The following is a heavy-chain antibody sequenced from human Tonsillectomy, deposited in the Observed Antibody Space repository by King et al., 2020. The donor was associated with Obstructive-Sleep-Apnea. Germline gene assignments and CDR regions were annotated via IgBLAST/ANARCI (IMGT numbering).Heavy chain of an antibody. CDR1: GFTFSNYA. V-gene: IGHV3-23*04. CDR3: AKRVDTAMVFDY. CDR2: IHTVGGTT. D-gene: IGHD5-18*01. Sequence: VQLVESWGGLVQPGGSLRLSCAASGFTFSNYAMSCVRQAPGKGLEWGSAIHTVGGTTYYADSVKGRFTISRDNSKNTLYLQMNSLRAEDTAVYYCAKRVDTAMVFDYWGQGTLVTVSS. J-gene: IGHJ4*02.